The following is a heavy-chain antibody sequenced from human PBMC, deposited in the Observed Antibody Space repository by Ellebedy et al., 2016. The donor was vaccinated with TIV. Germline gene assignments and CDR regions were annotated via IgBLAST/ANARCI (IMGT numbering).Heavy chain of an antibody. J-gene: IGHJ5*02. CDR2: LIPMYGKT. Sequence: AASVKVSCKASGYTFTAYYIHWVRQAPGQGLEWMGTLIPMYGKTHYAQKLQGRVTIAADESTNTAFMELSSLKSEDTAIYYCARGEYRNWFDPWGQGTLVTVSS. V-gene: IGHV1-69*13. CDR3: ARGEYRNWFDP. D-gene: IGHD3-10*01. CDR1: GYTFTAYY.